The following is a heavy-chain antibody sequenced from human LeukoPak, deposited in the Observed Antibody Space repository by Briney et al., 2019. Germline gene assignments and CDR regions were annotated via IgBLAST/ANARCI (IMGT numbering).Heavy chain of an antibody. CDR1: GYTFTSYY. CDR2: INPSGGST. J-gene: IGHJ5*02. CDR3: ARDGLLGYDFWSGYYSWFDP. D-gene: IGHD3-3*01. Sequence: ASVKVSCKASGYTFTSYYMHWVRQAPGQGLEWMGIINPSGGSTSYAQKFQGRVTMTRDMSTSTVYMELSSLRSEDTAVYYCARDGLLGYDFWSGYYSWFDPWGQGTLVTVSS. V-gene: IGHV1-46*01.